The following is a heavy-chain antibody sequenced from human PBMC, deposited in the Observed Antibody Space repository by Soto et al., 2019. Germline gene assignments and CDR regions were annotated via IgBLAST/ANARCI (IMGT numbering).Heavy chain of an antibody. Sequence: GGSLRLSCAASGFTFSSYAMSWVRQAPGKGLEWVSAISGSGGSTCYADSVKGRFTISRDNSKNTLYLQMNSLRAEDTAVYCCAKDFVLPFFWDADAFDIWGQGTMVTVSS. J-gene: IGHJ3*02. V-gene: IGHV3-23*01. CDR1: GFTFSSYA. CDR3: AKDFVLPFFWDADAFDI. CDR2: ISGSGGST. D-gene: IGHD3-3*01.